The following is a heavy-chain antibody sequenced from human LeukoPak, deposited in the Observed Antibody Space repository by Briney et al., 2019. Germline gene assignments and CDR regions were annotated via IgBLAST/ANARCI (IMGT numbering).Heavy chain of an antibody. CDR3: AKPRGEDGYNSWGYFDY. Sequence: PGGSLRLSCAASGFTFDDYAMHWVRQAPGKGLEWVSLISGDGGSTYYADSVKGRFTISGDNSKNSLYLQMNSLRTEDTALYYCAKPRGEDGYNSWGYFDYWGQGTLVTVSS. J-gene: IGHJ4*02. D-gene: IGHD5-24*01. V-gene: IGHV3-43*02. CDR2: ISGDGGST. CDR1: GFTFDDYA.